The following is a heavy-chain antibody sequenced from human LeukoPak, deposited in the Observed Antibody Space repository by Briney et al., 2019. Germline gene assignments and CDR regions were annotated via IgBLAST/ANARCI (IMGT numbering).Heavy chain of an antibody. CDR3: ARIRCGHSCYLCLDH. CDR2: ISHTEGT. CDR1: GVSINDYY. V-gene: IGHV4-34*01. D-gene: IGHD2-21*01. Sequence: SETLSLTCGVFGVSINDYYWSWICQSPGKGLEWIGEISHTEGTRYNPSLESRVTMSVGTSENQLSLKLIFVTAADTAVYYCARIRCGHSCYLCLDHWGQGTLVTVSS. J-gene: IGHJ4*02.